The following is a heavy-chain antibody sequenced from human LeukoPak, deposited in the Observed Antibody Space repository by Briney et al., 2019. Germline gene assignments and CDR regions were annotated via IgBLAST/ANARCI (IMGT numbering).Heavy chain of an antibody. CDR2: IYTSGST. V-gene: IGHV4-61*02. Sequence: PSETLSLTCTVSGGSISSGSYYWSWIRQPAGKGLEWIGRIYTSGSTNYNPSLKRRATISVDTSKNQFSLKLSSVTAADTAVYYCARERTSDTAIDYWGQGTLVTVSS. CDR1: GGSISSGSYY. CDR3: ARERTSDTAIDY. D-gene: IGHD5-18*01. J-gene: IGHJ4*02.